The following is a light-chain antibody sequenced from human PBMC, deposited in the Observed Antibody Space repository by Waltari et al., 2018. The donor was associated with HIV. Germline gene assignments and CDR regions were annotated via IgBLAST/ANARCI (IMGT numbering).Light chain of an antibody. Sequence: QSVLTQPPSVSAAPGQKVTISCSGSTSNIGSNFVSWYQQFSETAPKLLIFDNEKRPSGIPDRLSGDKSGTSATLGLTGLQSGDEANYYCATWENKLSALVFGGGTKVTVL. J-gene: IGLJ2*01. CDR3: ATWENKLSALV. CDR1: TSNIGSNF. CDR2: DNE. V-gene: IGLV1-51*01.